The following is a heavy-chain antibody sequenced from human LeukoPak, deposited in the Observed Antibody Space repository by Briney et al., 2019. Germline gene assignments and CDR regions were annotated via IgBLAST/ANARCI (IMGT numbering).Heavy chain of an antibody. CDR1: GFTFSSYA. V-gene: IGHV3-23*01. D-gene: IGHD4-17*01. J-gene: IGHJ2*01. CDR3: AKVSDYGLAYWYFDL. Sequence: GGSLRLSCAASGFTFSSYAMSWVRQAPGKGLEWVSAISGSGGSTYYADSVKGRFTISRDNSKNTLYLQMNSLRAEDTAVYYCAKVSDYGLAYWYFDLWGRGTLVTVSS. CDR2: ISGSGGST.